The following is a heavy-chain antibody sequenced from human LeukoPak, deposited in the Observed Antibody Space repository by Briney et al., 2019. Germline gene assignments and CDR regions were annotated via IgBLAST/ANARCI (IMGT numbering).Heavy chain of an antibody. D-gene: IGHD6-19*01. CDR1: GFTVSSNY. CDR2: IYTGGTT. J-gene: IGHJ4*02. CDR3: ASQQWLAGFDY. V-gene: IGHV3-53*01. Sequence: GGSLRLSCAASGFTVSSNYMSWVRQASGKGLEWVSVIYTGGTTYYADSVKGRFTISRDSSKNTLYLQMSSLRVEDTAVYYCASQQWLAGFDYWGQGTLVTVSS.